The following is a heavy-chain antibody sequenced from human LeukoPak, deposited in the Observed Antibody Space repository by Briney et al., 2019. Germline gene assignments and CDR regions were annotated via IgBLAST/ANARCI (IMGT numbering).Heavy chain of an antibody. CDR1: GYTFTGYY. D-gene: IGHD3-22*01. Sequence: APVKVSCKASGYTFTGYYMHWVRQAPGRGLEWMGWINPNSGGTNYAQKFQGRVTMTRDTSISTAYMELSRLRSDDTAVYYCATYDYYDSSGYDYWGQGTLVTVSS. CDR2: INPNSGGT. J-gene: IGHJ4*02. CDR3: ATYDYYDSSGYDY. V-gene: IGHV1-2*02.